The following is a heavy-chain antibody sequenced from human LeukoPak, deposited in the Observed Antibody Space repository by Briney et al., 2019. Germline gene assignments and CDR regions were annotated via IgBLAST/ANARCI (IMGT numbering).Heavy chain of an antibody. CDR2: TYYRSKWYN. CDR1: GDSVSSTSDA. J-gene: IGHJ4*02. Sequence: SQTLSLTCAISGDSVSSTSDAWNWIRQSPSRGLEWLGRTYYRSKWYNEYAASVKGRITINPDASKNQFSLQLNSVTAEDSAVYYCARSAAGTVDYWGQGTLVTVSS. CDR3: ARSAAGTVDY. D-gene: IGHD6-13*01. V-gene: IGHV6-1*01.